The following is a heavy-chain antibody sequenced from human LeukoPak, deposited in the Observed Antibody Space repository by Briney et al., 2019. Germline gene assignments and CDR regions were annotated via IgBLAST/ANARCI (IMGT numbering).Heavy chain of an antibody. CDR3: ARGHSGWLYDVFDL. J-gene: IGHJ3*01. V-gene: IGHV1-8*03. CDR1: GGTFSSYV. CDR2: MNPNSGNT. Sequence: ASVKVSCKASGGTFSSYVINWVRQATGQGLEWVGRMNPNSGNTGYAQKFQGRVTITRNTSISTAYMELSSLRSEDTAVYYCARGHSGWLYDVFDLWGQGTMVTVSS. D-gene: IGHD6-19*01.